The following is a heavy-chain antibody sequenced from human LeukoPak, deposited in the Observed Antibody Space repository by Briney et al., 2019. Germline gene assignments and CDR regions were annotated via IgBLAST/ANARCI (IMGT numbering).Heavy chain of an antibody. CDR2: IASDGSST. CDR3: ARGRPHGNDY. D-gene: IGHD4-23*01. CDR1: GSTFSSYW. V-gene: IGHV3-74*01. J-gene: IGHJ4*02. Sequence: PGGSLRLSCAASGSTFSSYWMNWVRQAPGKGLVGVSRIASDGSSTTYADSVKGRFSISRDNAKNTLYLQMNSLRVEDTAVYYCARGRPHGNDYWGQGTLVTVSS.